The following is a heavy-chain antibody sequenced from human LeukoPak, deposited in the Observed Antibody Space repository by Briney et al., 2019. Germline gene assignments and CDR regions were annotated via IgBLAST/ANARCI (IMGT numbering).Heavy chain of an antibody. Sequence: GASVKVSCKASGYIFSNYAVSWVRQAPGHGLEWMGWVSTYSGKTNYAQKFQDRVTMTTDTSTRIVYMDLRSLRSDDTAMYYCARDQSGHPLEDAFEVWGQGTMVIVSS. CDR2: VSTYSGKT. CDR3: ARDQSGHPLEDAFEV. CDR1: GYIFSNYA. J-gene: IGHJ3*01. D-gene: IGHD1-26*01. V-gene: IGHV1-18*01.